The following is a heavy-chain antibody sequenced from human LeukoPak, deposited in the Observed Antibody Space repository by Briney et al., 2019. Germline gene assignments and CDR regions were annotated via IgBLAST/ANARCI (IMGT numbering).Heavy chain of an antibody. V-gene: IGHV4-61*08. CDR3: ARHKGAGIAVAPADY. Sequence: ETLSLTCTVSGGSISSGGYYWSWIRQHPRKGLEWIGYIYYSGSTNYNPSLKSRVTISVDTSKNQFSLKLSSVTAADTAVYYCARHKGAGIAVAPADYWGQGTLVTVSS. CDR1: GGSISSGGYY. J-gene: IGHJ4*02. D-gene: IGHD6-19*01. CDR2: IYYSGST.